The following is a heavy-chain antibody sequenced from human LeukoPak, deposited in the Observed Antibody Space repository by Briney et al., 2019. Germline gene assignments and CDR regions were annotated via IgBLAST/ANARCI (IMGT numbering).Heavy chain of an antibody. CDR1: GFNYTSYW. J-gene: IGHJ6*02. CDR3: ARHSTRYYYYGMDV. V-gene: IGHV5-51*01. CDR2: IYPGDSDT. Sequence: MPGESPQISFTTSGFNYTSYWIGGVPQIPGKGLEYMGVIYPGDSDTRYSPSFQGQVTISADKSISTAYLQWSSLKASDTAMYYCARHSTRYYYYGMDVWGQGTMVTVSS. D-gene: IGHD5/OR15-5a*01.